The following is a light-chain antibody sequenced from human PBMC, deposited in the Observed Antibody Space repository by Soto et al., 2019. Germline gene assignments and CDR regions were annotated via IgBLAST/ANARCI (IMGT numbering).Light chain of an antibody. CDR3: SSYTSSSTQV. J-gene: IGLJ1*01. CDR1: SSDVGGYNY. V-gene: IGLV2-14*01. Sequence: QSALTQPASVSGAPGQSITISCTGTSSDVGGYNYVSWYQQHPGKAPKLMIFGVSNRASGVSNRFSGSKSGNTASLTISWLQAEDEADYYCSSYTSSSTQVFGTGTKLTVL. CDR2: GVS.